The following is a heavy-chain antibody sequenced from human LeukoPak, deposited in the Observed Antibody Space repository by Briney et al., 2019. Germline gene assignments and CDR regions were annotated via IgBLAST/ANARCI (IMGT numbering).Heavy chain of an antibody. V-gene: IGHV3-7*01. Sequence: GGSLRLSCAASGFTFKKYWMNWVRQVPGKGLECLANIKEDGSETYYADSVKGRFTISRDNAKNTLYMQMNSLRVDDTAVYYCVREASGVSSSAFDVRGQGTMVTVSS. D-gene: IGHD1-26*01. CDR2: IKEDGSET. J-gene: IGHJ3*01. CDR3: VREASGVSSSAFDV. CDR1: GFTFKKYW.